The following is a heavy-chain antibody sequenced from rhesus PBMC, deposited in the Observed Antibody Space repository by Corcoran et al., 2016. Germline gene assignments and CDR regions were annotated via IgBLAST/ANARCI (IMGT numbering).Heavy chain of an antibody. Sequence: VQLVQSGAEIKQPGASVKLSCKASGYTFTSYYMHWVRQAPGQGLEWIGLISPYNGNKSNAQSFQGRVNITTDTSTSTGYMELSSLRSEDTAVYYCTRGGSGSYSPFDYWGQGVLVTVSS. CDR2: ISPYNGNK. V-gene: IGHV1-180*01. CDR3: TRGGSGSYSPFDY. CDR1: GYTFTSYY. D-gene: IGHD3-16*01. J-gene: IGHJ4*01.